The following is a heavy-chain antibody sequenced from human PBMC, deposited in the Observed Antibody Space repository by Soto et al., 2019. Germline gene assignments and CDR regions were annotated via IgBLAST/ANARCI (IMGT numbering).Heavy chain of an antibody. CDR1: GFSLTTRGPG. Sequence: SGPTLVNPTQTLTLTCTFSGFSLTTRGPGVGWIRQPPGKALEWLAVIYWDEDKRYSPSLKNRLTITKDTSKNQVVLTLTNMDPVDTATYYCAHSLIGYYYDSSGSNWFDPWGQGTLVTVSS. V-gene: IGHV2-5*02. J-gene: IGHJ5*02. CDR3: AHSLIGYYYDSSGSNWFDP. CDR2: IYWDEDK. D-gene: IGHD3-22*01.